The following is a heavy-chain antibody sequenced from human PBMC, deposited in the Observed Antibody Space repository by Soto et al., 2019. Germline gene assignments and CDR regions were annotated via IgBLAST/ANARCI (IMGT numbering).Heavy chain of an antibody. V-gene: IGHV2-5*01. Sequence: QITLEETGPTLVKPTQTLTLTCTFSGFSLTTGRVGVGWIRQPPGKALEWLAVIHWNDDNHYSPSLKSRLTIPKDTSKNEVVLTLTNMDPVDTATYFCTHRRVVSGQGYWGQGTLVTVSS. CDR3: THRRVVSGQGY. J-gene: IGHJ4*02. D-gene: IGHD2-2*01. CDR2: IHWNDDN. CDR1: GFSLTTGRVG.